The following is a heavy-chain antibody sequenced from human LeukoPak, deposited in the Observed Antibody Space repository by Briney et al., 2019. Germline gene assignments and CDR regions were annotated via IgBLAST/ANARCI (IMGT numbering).Heavy chain of an antibody. V-gene: IGHV3-20*04. CDR3: ARCIMGYSGYDLDY. D-gene: IGHD5-12*01. J-gene: IGHJ4*02. Sequence: GGSLRLSCAASGFTFGNYGMSWVRQAPGKGLEWVSGINWNGGSTGYADSVKGRFTISRDNAKNSMYLQMNSLRAEDTAVYYCARCIMGYSGYDLDYWGQGTLVTVSS. CDR1: GFTFGNYG. CDR2: INWNGGST.